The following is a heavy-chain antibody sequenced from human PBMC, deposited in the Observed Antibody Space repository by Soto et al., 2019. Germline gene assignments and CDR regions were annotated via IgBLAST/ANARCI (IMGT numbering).Heavy chain of an antibody. Sequence: GASVKVSCKASNDSLSSYVIHWVRQAPGEGLEWMGRINPSPNTANYSKEFQGRLTLTSDMSSRTVYMQLSNLRSDDTAVYYCAGAPSRVTSVVAAYWGQKALVTVSS. CDR1: NDSLSSYV. CDR3: AGAPSRVTSVVAAY. D-gene: IGHD4-17*01. J-gene: IGHJ4*02. V-gene: IGHV1-46*01. CDR2: INPSPNTA.